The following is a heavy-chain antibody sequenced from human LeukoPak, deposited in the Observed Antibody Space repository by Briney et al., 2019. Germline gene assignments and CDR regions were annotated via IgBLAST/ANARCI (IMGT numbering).Heavy chain of an antibody. CDR2: IKQDGSER. V-gene: IGHV3-7*03. CDR3: AKGPAQHYDFWSSNYFDY. Sequence: PGGSLRLSCAASGFTFSSYWMTWVRQAPGKGLEWVANIKQDGSERNYLDSVKGRFTISRDNAKNSLYLQMNSLRAEDTAVYYCAKGPAQHYDFWSSNYFDYWGQGTLVTVSS. J-gene: IGHJ4*02. CDR1: GFTFSSYW. D-gene: IGHD3-3*01.